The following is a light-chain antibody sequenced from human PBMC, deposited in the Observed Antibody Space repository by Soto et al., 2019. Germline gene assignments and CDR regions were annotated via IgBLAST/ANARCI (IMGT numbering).Light chain of an antibody. CDR3: QQYGTSPIT. CDR2: GTS. Sequence: EIVMTQSPGTLSLSPGERATLSCRASQTVSSNLTWYQHRPGQAPRLLSSGTSRRASGIPDRFIGSGSGTDFTLTISRLEPEDLALYYCQQYGTSPITFGQGTRLEIK. J-gene: IGKJ5*01. CDR1: QTVSSN. V-gene: IGKV3-20*01.